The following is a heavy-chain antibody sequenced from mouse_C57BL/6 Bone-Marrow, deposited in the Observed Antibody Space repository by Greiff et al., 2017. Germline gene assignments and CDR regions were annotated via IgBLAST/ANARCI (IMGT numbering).Heavy chain of an antibody. CDR2: IDPSDSET. J-gene: IGHJ2*01. V-gene: IGHV1-52*01. CDR3: ARRIRYGNYGFDY. D-gene: IGHD2-10*02. CDR1: GYTFTSYW. Sequence: QVQLKQPGAELVRPGSSVKLSCKASGYTFTSYWMHWVKQRPIQGLEWIGNIDPSDSETHYNQKFKDKATLTVDKSSSTAYMQLSSLTSEDSAVXYCARRIRYGNYGFDYWGQGTTLTVSS.